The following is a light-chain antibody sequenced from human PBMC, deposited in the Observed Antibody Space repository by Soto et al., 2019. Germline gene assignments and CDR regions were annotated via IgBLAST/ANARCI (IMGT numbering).Light chain of an antibody. CDR1: QSISNSY. J-gene: IGKJ1*01. CDR2: GAS. CDR3: QQYANSPRT. V-gene: IGKV3-20*01. Sequence: EIVLTQSPGTLSLSPGERATLSCRASQSISNSYLAWYQQKPGQAPRLLIYGASSRATGIPDRFTGSGSGTDFTLTTSRLEPEDFAVYYCQQYANSPRTFGQGTKVEIK.